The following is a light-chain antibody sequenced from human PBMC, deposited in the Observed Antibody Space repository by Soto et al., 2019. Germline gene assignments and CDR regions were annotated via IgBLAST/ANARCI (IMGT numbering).Light chain of an antibody. CDR3: SSYTSRSSLV. CDR2: EVS. CDR1: SSDVGDYKS. J-gene: IGLJ2*01. Sequence: QSVLTQPASVSGSPGQSITISCTGTSSDVGDYKSVSWYQQHPGKAPKLMIYEVSNRPSGVSNRFSGSKSGNTASLTISGLQAEDEADYYCSSYTSRSSLVFGGGTKLTVL. V-gene: IGLV2-14*01.